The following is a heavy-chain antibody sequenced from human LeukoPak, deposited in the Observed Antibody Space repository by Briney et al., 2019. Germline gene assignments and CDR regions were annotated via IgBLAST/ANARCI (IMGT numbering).Heavy chain of an antibody. CDR2: IRLDGTSK. CDR1: GFSFSVYG. V-gene: IGHV3-30*02. D-gene: IGHD1-26*01. J-gene: IGHJ4*02. Sequence: GGSLRLSCVASGFSFSVYGMHWVRQAPGKGLESLAFIRLDGTSKYYADSVKGRFTISRDNSKNTLYLQMNSLRTEDTAVYYCAKDPVTYSGSFRIDYWGQGTLVTVSS. CDR3: AKDPVTYSGSFRIDY.